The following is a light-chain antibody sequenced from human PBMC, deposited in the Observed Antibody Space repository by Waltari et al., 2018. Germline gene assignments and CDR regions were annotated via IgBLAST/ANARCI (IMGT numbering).Light chain of an antibody. J-gene: IGKJ1*01. CDR1: QSVSSN. CDR2: GAS. Sequence: LMTQSPATLSVSPGERTTLSCRSSQSVSSNLAWYQQKLGQAPRLLIYGASNRATGIPARFSGSGTGTEFTLTISSMQSEDIAVYYCQQYNKWPPWTFGQGTKVEIK. CDR3: QQYNKWPPWT. V-gene: IGKV3-15*01.